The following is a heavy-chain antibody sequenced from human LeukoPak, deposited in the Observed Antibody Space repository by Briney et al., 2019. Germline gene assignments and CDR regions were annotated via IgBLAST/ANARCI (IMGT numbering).Heavy chain of an antibody. CDR3: ARVSPYSKLPSFDY. Sequence: NLSETLSLTCTVSGGSVSSESYYWSWIRQPAGKGLEWIGRIYVSGLTIYNPSLKSRVTISVDSSKNQFSLKVNSVTAADTAVYYCARVSPYSKLPSFDYWGQGILVSVSS. V-gene: IGHV4-61*02. CDR1: GGSVSSESYY. CDR2: IYVSGLT. J-gene: IGHJ4*02. D-gene: IGHD4-11*01.